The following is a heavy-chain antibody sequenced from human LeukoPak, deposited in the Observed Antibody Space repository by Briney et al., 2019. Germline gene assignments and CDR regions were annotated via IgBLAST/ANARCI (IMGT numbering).Heavy chain of an antibody. CDR3: ARAADCSSTSCYTKLYNWFDP. CDR1: GYTFTGYY. J-gene: IGHJ5*02. Sequence: ASVKVSCKASGYTFTGYYMHWVRQAPGQGLEWMGWINPNSGGTNYAQKFQGRVTMTRGTSISTAYMELGRLRSDDTAVYYCARAADCSSTSCYTKLYNWFDPWGQGTLVTVSS. CDR2: INPNSGGT. D-gene: IGHD2-2*02. V-gene: IGHV1-2*02.